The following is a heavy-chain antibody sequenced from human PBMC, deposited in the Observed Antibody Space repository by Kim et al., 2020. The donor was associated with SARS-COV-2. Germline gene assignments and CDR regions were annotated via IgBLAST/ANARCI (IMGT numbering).Heavy chain of an antibody. CDR1: GGSFSGYY. CDR2: INHSGST. CDR3: ARGRIAAAGNYYYGMDV. J-gene: IGHJ6*02. V-gene: IGHV4-34*01. D-gene: IGHD6-13*01. Sequence: SETLSLTCAVYGGSFSGYYWSWIRQPPGKGLEWIGEINHSGSTNYNPSLKSRVTISVDTSKNQFSLKLSSVTAADTAVYYCARGRIAAAGNYYYGMDVWGQGTTVTVSS.